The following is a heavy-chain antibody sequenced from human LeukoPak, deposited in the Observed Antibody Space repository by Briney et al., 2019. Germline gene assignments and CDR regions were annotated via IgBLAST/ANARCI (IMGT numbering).Heavy chain of an antibody. CDR1: GYTFNSHG. Sequence: GASVKVSCKASGYTFNSHGISWVRQAPGQGLEWMGSISAYNGDKDFAQNFQGRLTMTTDTSTSTAYMELRSLRSDDTAVYYCARDTSPMVSPFDYWGQGTLVTVSS. CDR2: ISAYNGDK. J-gene: IGHJ4*02. V-gene: IGHV1-18*01. D-gene: IGHD5-18*01. CDR3: ARDTSPMVSPFDY.